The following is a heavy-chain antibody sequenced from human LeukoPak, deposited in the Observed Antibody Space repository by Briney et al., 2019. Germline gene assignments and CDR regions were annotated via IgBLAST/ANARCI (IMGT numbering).Heavy chain of an antibody. CDR3: ARDGGGYCGGD. J-gene: IGHJ4*02. V-gene: IGHV3-33*01. CDR2: IWYDGSNK. CDR1: GFTFSRHG. D-gene: IGHD2-21*01. Sequence: GGSLRLSCAASGFTFSRHGMHWVRQAPGKGLEWVAVIWYDGSNKYYADSVKGRFTISRDNSKNTLYLQMNSLRAEDTAVYYCARDGGGYCGGDWGQGTLVTVSS.